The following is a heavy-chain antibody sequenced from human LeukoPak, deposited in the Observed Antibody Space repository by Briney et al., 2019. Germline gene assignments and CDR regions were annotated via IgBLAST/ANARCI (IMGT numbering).Heavy chain of an antibody. D-gene: IGHD3-22*01. CDR2: IYPGDSDT. Sequence: GESLKISCQGSGYSFTSYWTGWVRQMPGKGLEWMGIIYPGDSDTRYSPSFQGQVTISADKSISTAYLQWSSLKASDTAMYYCARLSGYYDSSTYYYGMDVWGQGTTVTVSS. J-gene: IGHJ6*02. CDR1: GYSFTSYW. CDR3: ARLSGYYDSSTYYYGMDV. V-gene: IGHV5-51*01.